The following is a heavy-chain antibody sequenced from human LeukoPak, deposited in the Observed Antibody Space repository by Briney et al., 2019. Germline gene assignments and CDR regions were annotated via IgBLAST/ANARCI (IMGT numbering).Heavy chain of an antibody. D-gene: IGHD6-13*01. J-gene: IGHJ4*02. Sequence: GGSLRLSCAASGFTFSSYWMSWVRQAPGKGLEWVANIKQDGSEKYYVDSVKGRFTISRDNSKNTLFLQMNSLRAEDTAVYYCARGLPGGFVGFSSSWYPLDYWGQGALVTVSS. V-gene: IGHV3-7*01. CDR3: ARGLPGGFVGFSSSWYPLDY. CDR1: GFTFSSYW. CDR2: IKQDGSEK.